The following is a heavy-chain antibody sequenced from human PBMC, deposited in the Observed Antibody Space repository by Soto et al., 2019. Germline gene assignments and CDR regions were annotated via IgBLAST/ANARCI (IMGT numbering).Heavy chain of an antibody. D-gene: IGHD1-26*01. CDR2: IYHSGSA. CDR1: NASITSSGYY. V-gene: IGHV4-31*03. CDR3: ARMSGTYYVPDY. J-gene: IGHJ4*02. Sequence: QVQLQESGPRLVEASQTLSLTCTVSNASITSSGYYWSWVRQPPGNRLEWIGYIYHSGSAFYSPSLQSRLTMSVDTSKNQFSLTLRSVTAAYTAVYHCARMSGTYYVPDYWGQGTLVTVSS.